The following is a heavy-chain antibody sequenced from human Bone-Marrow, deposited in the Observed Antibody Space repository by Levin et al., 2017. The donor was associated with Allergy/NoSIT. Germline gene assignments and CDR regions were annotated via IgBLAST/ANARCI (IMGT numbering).Heavy chain of an antibody. CDR3: ARGSFNILTGYYIDF. V-gene: IGHV4-61*01. J-gene: IGHJ4*02. CDR1: GDSVSSGSYSSGTNY. Sequence: PGGSLRLSCTVSGDSVSSGSYSSGTNYWSWIRQPPGKGLEWIGYLYYSGTTNYNPSLKSRVTISLDASKNHFSLKLSSVTAADTAVYYCARGSFNILTGYYIDFWGQGTLVTVSS. CDR2: LYYSGTT. D-gene: IGHD3-9*01.